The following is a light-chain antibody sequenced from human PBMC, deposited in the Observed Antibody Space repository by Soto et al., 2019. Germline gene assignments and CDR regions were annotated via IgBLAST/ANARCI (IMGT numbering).Light chain of an antibody. CDR1: QSISTE. V-gene: IGKV3-15*01. CDR2: SAS. CDR3: QQGHNWPLT. Sequence: EIVMTPSPATLSVSPGERATLSCRASQSISTELAWYQQKPGQPPRLLIYSASTRATGVPARFTGSGSGSEFTLTISGLQSEDFAVYYCQQGHNWPLTFGQGTRLDI. J-gene: IGKJ2*01.